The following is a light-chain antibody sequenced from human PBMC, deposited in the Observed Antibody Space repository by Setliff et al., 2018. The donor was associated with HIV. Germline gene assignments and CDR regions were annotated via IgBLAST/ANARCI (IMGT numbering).Light chain of an antibody. CDR3: SSYTSSTPLYV. CDR1: SSDVGGYNY. CDR2: AVS. V-gene: IGLV2-14*03. Sequence: SALTKPASVSGSPGQSITISCTGSSSDVGGYNYVSWYQQHPGKAPKLMIYAVSNRPSGVSNRFSGSKSGNTASLTISGLQAEDEADYYCSSYTSSTPLYVFGTGTKVTVL. J-gene: IGLJ1*01.